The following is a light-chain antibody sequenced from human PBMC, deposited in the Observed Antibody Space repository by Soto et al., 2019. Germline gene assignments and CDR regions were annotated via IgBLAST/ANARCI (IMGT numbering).Light chain of an antibody. CDR1: SSDVGSYNL. CDR2: EGS. Sequence: QSALTQPASVSGSPGQSITISCTGTSSDVGSYNLVSWDQQHPGKAPKLMIYEGSKRPSGVSNRFSGSKSGNTASLTISGLQAEDEADYYCCSYAGSSNVVFGGGTKVTVL. J-gene: IGLJ2*01. CDR3: CSYAGSSNVV. V-gene: IGLV2-23*01.